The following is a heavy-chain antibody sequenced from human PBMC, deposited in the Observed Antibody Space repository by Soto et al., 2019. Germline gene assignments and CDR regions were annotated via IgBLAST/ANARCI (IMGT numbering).Heavy chain of an antibody. J-gene: IGHJ4*02. Sequence: GGSLRLSCAASGFTFSSYAMSWVRQAPGKGLEWISAVSGSGGSTYYADSVKGRFSISRDDSKSIAYLQLNSLKIEDTAVYYCARDLGIEVIIPVYWGQGTLVTVSS. CDR2: VSGSGGST. CDR3: ARDLGIEVIIPVY. CDR1: GFTFSSYA. V-gene: IGHV3-23*01. D-gene: IGHD3-22*01.